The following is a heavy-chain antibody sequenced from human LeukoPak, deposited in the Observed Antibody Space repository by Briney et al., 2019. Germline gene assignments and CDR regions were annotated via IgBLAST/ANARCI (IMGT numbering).Heavy chain of an antibody. CDR2: ISGST. Sequence: QPGGSLRLSCAASGFTFSSCAMSWVRQAPGMGLEWVSAISGSTYYADSVRGRFTISRDNSKNTLYLHMNSLRAEDTAVYYCVKDSSSISGWLYYLDYWGQGTLVTVSS. CDR1: GFTFSSCA. J-gene: IGHJ4*02. CDR3: VKDSSSISGWLYYLDY. V-gene: IGHV3-23*01. D-gene: IGHD6-19*01.